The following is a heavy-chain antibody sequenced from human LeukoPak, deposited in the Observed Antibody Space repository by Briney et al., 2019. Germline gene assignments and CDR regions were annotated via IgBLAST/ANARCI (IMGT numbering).Heavy chain of an antibody. V-gene: IGHV3-21*01. CDR2: ISTSSSYI. CDR3: ARHFLYGRFDP. CDR1: GFTFSSYS. Sequence: GGSLRLSCAASGFTFSSYSMNWVRQAPGKGLEWVSSISTSSSYIYYADSVKGRITISRDNARKSLYLQMNSLRAEDTAVYYCARHFLYGRFDPWGQGTLVTVSS. J-gene: IGHJ5*02. D-gene: IGHD3-16*01.